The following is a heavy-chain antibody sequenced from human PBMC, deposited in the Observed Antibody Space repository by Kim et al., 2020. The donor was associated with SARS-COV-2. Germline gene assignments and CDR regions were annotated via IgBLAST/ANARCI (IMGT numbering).Heavy chain of an antibody. V-gene: IGHV3-33*01. CDR3: ARDLAVYSSGPEYFQH. CDR2: IWYDGSNK. Sequence: GSLRLSCAAAGFTFSSYGMHWGRQAPGKGLEWVAVIWYDGSNKYYADSVKGRFTISRDNSKNTLYLQMNSLRAEDTAVYYCARDLAVYSSGPEYFQHWGQGTLVTVSS. D-gene: IGHD6-19*01. CDR1: GFTFSSYG. J-gene: IGHJ1*01.